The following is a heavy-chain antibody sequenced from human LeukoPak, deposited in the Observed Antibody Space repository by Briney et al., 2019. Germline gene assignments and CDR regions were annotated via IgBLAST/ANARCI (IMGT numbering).Heavy chain of an antibody. CDR1: GFTFSSYA. D-gene: IGHD6-13*01. J-gene: IGHJ4*02. CDR3: AREESAAAWDY. Sequence: GGPLRLSCAASGFTFSSYAMHWVRQAPGKGLEWVAVISYDGSNKYYADSVKGRFTISRDNSKNTLYLQMNSLRAEDTAVYYCAREESAAAWDYWGQGTLVTVSS. CDR2: ISYDGSNK. V-gene: IGHV3-30-3*01.